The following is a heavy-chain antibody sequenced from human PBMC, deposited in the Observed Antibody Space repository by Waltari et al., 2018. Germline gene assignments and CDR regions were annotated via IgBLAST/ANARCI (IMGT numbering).Heavy chain of an antibody. CDR3: ARVLRVGGYDYGGYYFDY. CDR2: IYYSGST. CDR1: GGSISSSSYY. J-gene: IGHJ4*02. V-gene: IGHV4-39*07. D-gene: IGHD5-12*01. Sequence: QLQLQESGPGLVKTSETLSLTCTVSGGSISSSSYYWGWIRQPPGKGLEWIGSIYYSGSTYYNPSLKSRVTISVDTSKNQFSLKLSSVTAADTAVYYCARVLRVGGYDYGGYYFDYWGQGTLVTVSS.